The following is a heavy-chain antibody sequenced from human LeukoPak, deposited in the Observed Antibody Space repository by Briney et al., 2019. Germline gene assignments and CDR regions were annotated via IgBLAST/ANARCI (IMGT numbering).Heavy chain of an antibody. CDR2: IYYSGST. Sequence: SETLSLTCTVSGGSIMCSSYYWGWIRQPPGKGLEWIGSIYYSGSTYYNPSLKSRVTISVDTSKNQFSLKLSSVTAADTAVYYYASWEGGSYYDFDYWGQGTLVTVSS. J-gene: IGHJ4*02. D-gene: IGHD1-26*01. V-gene: IGHV4-39*07. CDR1: GGSIMCSSYY. CDR3: ASWEGGSYYDFDY.